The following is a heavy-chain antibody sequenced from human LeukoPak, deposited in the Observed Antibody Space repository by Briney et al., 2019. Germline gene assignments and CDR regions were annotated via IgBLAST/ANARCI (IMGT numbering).Heavy chain of an antibody. CDR1: GGSISNYY. CDR3: ARGLGSRYYFNS. CDR2: LYYSGST. J-gene: IGHJ4*02. Sequence: SETLSLTCTVSGGSISNYYWSWIRQPPGKGLEWIGYLYYSGSTNYDPSLKSRVTISGDTSKNQFSLKLTSVTAADTAVYYCARGLGSRYYFNSWGQGTLVTVSS. D-gene: IGHD3-10*01. V-gene: IGHV4-59*01.